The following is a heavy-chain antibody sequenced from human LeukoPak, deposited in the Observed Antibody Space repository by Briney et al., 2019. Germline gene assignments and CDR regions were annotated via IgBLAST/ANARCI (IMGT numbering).Heavy chain of an antibody. CDR1: GYTFTSYY. Sequence: ASVKVSCKASGYTFTSYYMHWVRQAPGQGLEWMGIINPSGGSTSYAQKFQGRVTMTRDTSTGTVYMELSSLRSGDTAVYYCAGRPKPGIAVAVTDYWGQGTLVTVSS. CDR2: INPSGGST. J-gene: IGHJ4*02. CDR3: AGRPKPGIAVAVTDY. V-gene: IGHV1-46*01. D-gene: IGHD6-19*01.